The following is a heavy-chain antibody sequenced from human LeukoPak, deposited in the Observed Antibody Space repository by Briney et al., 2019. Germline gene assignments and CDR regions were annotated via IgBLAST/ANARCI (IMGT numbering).Heavy chain of an antibody. J-gene: IGHJ4*02. CDR2: INHSGST. CDR1: GGSFSGYY. Sequence: ETLSLTCAVYGGSFSGYYWSWIRQPPGKGLEWIGEINHSGSTNYNPSLKSRVTISVDTSKNQFSLKLSSVTAADTAVYYCARGTYDSSGYYYPAKYDYWGQGTLVTVSS. V-gene: IGHV4-34*01. D-gene: IGHD3-22*01. CDR3: ARGTYDSSGYYYPAKYDY.